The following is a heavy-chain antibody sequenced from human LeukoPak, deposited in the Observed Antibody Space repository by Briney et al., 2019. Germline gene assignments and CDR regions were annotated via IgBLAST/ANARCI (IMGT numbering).Heavy chain of an antibody. V-gene: IGHV1-69*01. Sequence: SVKVSCKASGGTFSSYAISWVRQAPGQGLEWMGGIIPIFGTANYAQKFQGRVTITADESTSTAYMELSSLRSEDTPVYYCAREHGSYLYYFDYWGQGTLVTVSS. CDR2: IIPIFGTA. D-gene: IGHD1-26*01. CDR3: AREHGSYLYYFDY. CDR1: GGTFSSYA. J-gene: IGHJ4*02.